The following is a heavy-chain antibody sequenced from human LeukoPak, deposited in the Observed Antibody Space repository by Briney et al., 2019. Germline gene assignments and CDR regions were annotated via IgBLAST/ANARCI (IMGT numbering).Heavy chain of an antibody. J-gene: IGHJ6*02. Sequence: GGSLRLSCAASRFTFSNYWMNWVRQAPGKGLEWVANIKQDGSEKYYVDSVKGRFTISRDNAKNSLYLQMNSLGVEDTAVYYCVRAMDVWGQGTTVTVSS. CDR1: RFTFSNYW. V-gene: IGHV3-7*02. CDR3: VRAMDV. CDR2: IKQDGSEK.